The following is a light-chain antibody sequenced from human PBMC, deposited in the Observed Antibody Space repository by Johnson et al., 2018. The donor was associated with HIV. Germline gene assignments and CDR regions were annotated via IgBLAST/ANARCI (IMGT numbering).Light chain of an antibody. CDR1: SSNIGNSY. CDR2: ENN. CDR3: GTWDSSLNGYV. Sequence: QSVLTQPPSVSAAQGQKVTISCSGSSSNIGNSYVSWFQQLPGTAPKLLIYENNKRPSGIPARFSGSKSGTSATLGITGLQAGDEADYYCGTWDSSLNGYVFATGTKVTVL. J-gene: IGLJ1*01. V-gene: IGLV1-51*02.